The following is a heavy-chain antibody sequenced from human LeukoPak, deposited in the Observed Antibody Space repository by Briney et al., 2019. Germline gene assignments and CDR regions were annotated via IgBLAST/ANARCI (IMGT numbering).Heavy chain of an antibody. CDR2: TSYDGSNK. D-gene: IGHD2-2*01. J-gene: IGHJ4*02. Sequence: PGGSLSLLYAASGFTFSHYCMHRVRHAQGKGPEWVAITSYDGSNKYYADSVKGRFTISRDNSKNTLYLQMNSLRAEDTAVYYCAKDPCSGTSCSIDSWGQGTLVTVSS. V-gene: IGHV3-30*18. CDR3: AKDPCSGTSCSIDS. CDR1: GFTFSHYC.